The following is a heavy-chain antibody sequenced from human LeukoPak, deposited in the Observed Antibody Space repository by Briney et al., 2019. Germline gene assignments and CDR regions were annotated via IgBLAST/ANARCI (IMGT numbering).Heavy chain of an antibody. D-gene: IGHD2/OR15-2a*01. CDR2: ISGSGGST. J-gene: IGHJ4*02. CDR3: AREGPRGNSQFDY. CDR1: GLTFRSYA. V-gene: IGHV3-23*01. Sequence: GGSLRLSCVASGLTFRSYAMSWVRQAPGKGLEWVSVISGSGGSTDYADSVKGRFTISRDNSKDTLFLQMNSLRAEDTAVYYCAREGPRGNSQFDYWGQGTLVTVST.